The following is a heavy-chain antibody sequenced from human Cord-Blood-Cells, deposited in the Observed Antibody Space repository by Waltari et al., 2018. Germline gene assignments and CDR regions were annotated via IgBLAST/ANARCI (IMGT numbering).Heavy chain of an antibody. D-gene: IGHD6-6*01. V-gene: IGHV3-30*02. CDR1: GFTFSSYG. CDR2: IRYDGSNK. Sequence: QVQLVESGGGVVQPGGSLSLSCAAPGFTFSSYGMPWVRQAPGKGLEWVAFIRYDGSNKYYADSVKGRFTISRDNSKNTLYLQMNSLRAEDTAVYYCAKEWGKNELAFDYWGQGTLVTVSS. J-gene: IGHJ4*02. CDR3: AKEWGKNELAFDY.